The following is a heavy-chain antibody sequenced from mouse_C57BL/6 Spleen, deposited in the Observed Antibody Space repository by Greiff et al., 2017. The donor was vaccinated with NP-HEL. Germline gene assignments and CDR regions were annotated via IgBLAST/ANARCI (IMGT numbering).Heavy chain of an antibody. J-gene: IGHJ4*01. CDR1: GYTFTDYY. Sequence: EVQLQQSGPELVKPGASVKISCKASGYTFTDYYMNWVKQSHGKSLEWIGDINPNNGGTSYNQKFKGKATLTVDKSSSTAYMELRSLTSEDSAVYYCAAYYGRARGYYAMDYWGQGTSVTVSS. CDR3: AAYYGRARGYYAMDY. V-gene: IGHV1-26*01. D-gene: IGHD1-1*01. CDR2: INPNNGGT.